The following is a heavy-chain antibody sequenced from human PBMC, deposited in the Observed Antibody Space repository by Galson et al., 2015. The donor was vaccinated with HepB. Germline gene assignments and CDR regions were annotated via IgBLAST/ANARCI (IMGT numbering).Heavy chain of an antibody. D-gene: IGHD3-22*01. CDR3: ARVDDQLIDDYYYHSYMDV. CDR1: GGSFSGHY. J-gene: IGHJ6*03. V-gene: IGHV4-34*01. CDR2: INHSGST. Sequence: SETLSLTCAVYGGSFSGHYWSWIRQPPGKGLEWIGEINHSGSTNYNPSLKSRVTISVDTSKNQFSLKVSSVTAADTAVYYCARVDDQLIDDYYYHSYMDVWDKGTTVTVSS.